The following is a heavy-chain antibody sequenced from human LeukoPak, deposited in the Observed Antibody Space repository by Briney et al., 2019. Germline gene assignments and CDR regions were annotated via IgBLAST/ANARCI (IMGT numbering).Heavy chain of an antibody. J-gene: IGHJ4*02. V-gene: IGHV3-30*18. CDR2: ISYDGNNK. D-gene: IGHD3-3*01. CDR3: AKERGSYYDFWSGYSDC. CDR1: GFTFSSYG. Sequence: GRSLRLSCAASGFTFSSYGMHWVRQAPGKGLEWVAVISYDGNNKYYADSVKGRFTISRDNSKSTLYLQMNSLRAEDTAVYYCAKERGSYYDFWSGYSDCWGQGTLVTVSS.